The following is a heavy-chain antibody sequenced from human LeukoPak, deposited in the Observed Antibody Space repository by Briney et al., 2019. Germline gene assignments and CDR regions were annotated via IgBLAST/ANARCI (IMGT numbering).Heavy chain of an antibody. CDR1: AGSVSNGNYY. J-gene: IGHJ4*02. V-gene: IGHV4-61*01. D-gene: IGHD3-10*01. CDR3: ARSQNYYGSGDY. CDR2: IYYTGTT. Sequence: PSETLSLTCTVSAGSVSNGNYYWSWLRQPPGKALEWIGYIYYTGTTYYIPSLEGRVTISVDTSKNQFSVKLNSVTAADTAVYYCARSQNYYGSGDYGSPGTLVTVSS.